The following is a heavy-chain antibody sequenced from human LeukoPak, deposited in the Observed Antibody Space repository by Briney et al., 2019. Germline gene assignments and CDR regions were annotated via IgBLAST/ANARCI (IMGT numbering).Heavy chain of an antibody. CDR2: INPYSGGT. CDR3: AREGLRDSSGYYHAFHI. V-gene: IGHV1-2*02. J-gene: IGHJ3*02. CDR1: GCTFTDYY. D-gene: IGHD3-22*01. Sequence: GASVKDSCNTSGCTFTDYYMHWVRQAPGQGLEWMGWINPYSGGTNYAQKFQGRVTMTRDTSIGTAYMELSRLKSDDTAVYYCAREGLRDSSGYYHAFHIWGQGTMVTVSS.